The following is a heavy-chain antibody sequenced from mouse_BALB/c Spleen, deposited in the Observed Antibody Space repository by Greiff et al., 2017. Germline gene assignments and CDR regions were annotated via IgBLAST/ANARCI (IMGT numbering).Heavy chain of an antibody. CDR3: ARDDNGKRTRYFDV. Sequence: QVQLKESGPGLVAPSQSLSITCPVSGFSLTSYGVHWVRQPPGKGLEWLGVIWAGGSTNYNSALMSRLSISKDNSKSQVFLKMNSLQTDDTAMYYCARDDNGKRTRYFDVWGAGTTVTVSS. CDR2: IWAGGST. J-gene: IGHJ1*01. V-gene: IGHV2-9*02. CDR1: GFSLTSYG. D-gene: IGHD1-1*01.